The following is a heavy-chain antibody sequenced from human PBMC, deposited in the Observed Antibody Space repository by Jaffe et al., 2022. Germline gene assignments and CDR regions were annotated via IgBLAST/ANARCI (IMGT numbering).Heavy chain of an antibody. CDR3: ARGQMYYDFWSGYYNWFDP. D-gene: IGHD3-3*01. J-gene: IGHJ5*02. CDR2: INHSGST. CDR1: GGSFSGYY. V-gene: IGHV4-34*01. Sequence: QVQLQQWGAGLLKPSETLSLTCAVYGGSFSGYYWSWIRQPPGKGLEWIGEINHSGSTNYNPSLKSRVTISVDTSKNQFSLKLSSVTAADTAVYYCARGQMYYDFWSGYYNWFDPWGQGTLVTVSS.